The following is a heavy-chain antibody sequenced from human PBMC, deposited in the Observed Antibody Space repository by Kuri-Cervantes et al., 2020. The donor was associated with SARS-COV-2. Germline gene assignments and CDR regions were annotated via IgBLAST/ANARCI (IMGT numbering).Heavy chain of an antibody. CDR1: GYSFTSYW. CDR2: IYPGDSDT. Sequence: EESLKISCKGSGYSFTSYWIGWVRQMPGKGLEWMGIIYPGDSDTRYSSSFQGQVIISADKSISTAFLQWSSLKASDTAMYYCARRAYGEQVDYYYMDVWGKGTTVTVSS. J-gene: IGHJ6*03. CDR3: ARRAYGEQVDYYYMDV. D-gene: IGHD4-17*01. V-gene: IGHV5-51*01.